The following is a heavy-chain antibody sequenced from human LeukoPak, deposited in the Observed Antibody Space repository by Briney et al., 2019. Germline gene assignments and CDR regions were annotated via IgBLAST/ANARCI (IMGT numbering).Heavy chain of an antibody. Sequence: PGGSLRLSCAASGFTFSYYWMHWVRHAPGKGLVWVSRINPDGSKTDHADSVKGRFTISRDNAKNTLYLQMNSLRAEDTAVYYCTKDTTGPDDSWGQGTLVTVSS. D-gene: IGHD1-1*01. CDR1: GFTFSYYW. J-gene: IGHJ5*01. V-gene: IGHV3-74*01. CDR2: INPDGSKT. CDR3: TKDTTGPDDS.